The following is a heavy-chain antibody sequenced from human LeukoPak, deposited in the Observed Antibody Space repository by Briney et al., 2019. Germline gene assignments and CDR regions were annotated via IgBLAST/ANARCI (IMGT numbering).Heavy chain of an antibody. J-gene: IGHJ4*02. CDR2: ISSSGSLI. CDR3: ARDGIVGAKEDY. D-gene: IGHD1-26*01. Sequence: GGSLRLSCAASGFTFTSYEMNWVRQAPGKGLEWISYISSSGSLIYYADSLKGRFTISRDNAKNSLYLQMNSLRAEDTAVYYCARDGIVGAKEDYWGQGTLVTVSS. V-gene: IGHV3-48*03. CDR1: GFTFTSYE.